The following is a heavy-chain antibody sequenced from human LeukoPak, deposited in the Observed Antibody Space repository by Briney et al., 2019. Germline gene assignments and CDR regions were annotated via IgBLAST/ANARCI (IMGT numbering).Heavy chain of an antibody. CDR1: GYTFTGYY. Sequence: ASVKVSCKASGYTFTGYYMHWVRQAPGQGLEWMGWINPNSGGTNYAQKFQGRVTMTRDTSISTAYMELSRLRSDDTAVYYCARFQGVVVVTSSFYAFDIWGQGTMVTVSS. V-gene: IGHV1-2*02. J-gene: IGHJ3*02. D-gene: IGHD2-21*02. CDR3: ARFQGVVVVTSSFYAFDI. CDR2: INPNSGGT.